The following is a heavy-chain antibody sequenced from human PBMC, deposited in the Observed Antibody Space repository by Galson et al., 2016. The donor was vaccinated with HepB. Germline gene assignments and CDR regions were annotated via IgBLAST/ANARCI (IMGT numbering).Heavy chain of an antibody. CDR2: ISPYNGNT. Sequence: SVKVSCKASGYTFTSYGISWVRQAPGQGLEWMGYISPYNGNTDYAQNFQGRITMTTDASTSTAYMEVRSLKSDDTAVYYCARSGIIRVNWFDPWGQGTLVIVSS. D-gene: IGHD3-10*01. CDR1: GYTFTSYG. V-gene: IGHV1-18*01. CDR3: ARSGIIRVNWFDP. J-gene: IGHJ5*02.